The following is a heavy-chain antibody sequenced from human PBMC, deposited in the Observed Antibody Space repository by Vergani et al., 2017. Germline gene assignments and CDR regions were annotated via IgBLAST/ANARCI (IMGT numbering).Heavy chain of an antibody. J-gene: IGHJ6*02. CDR2: ISWNSGST. D-gene: IGHD3-10*01. Sequence: EVQLVESGGGLVQTGRSLRLSCAASGFTFDDYAMHWVRQAPGKGLEWVSGISWNSGSTGYADSVKGRFTISRDNAKNSLYLQMNSLRAEDTALYYCAKSDLGSGSYYYPYYYYGMDVWGQGTTVTVSS. V-gene: IGHV3-9*01. CDR3: AKSDLGSGSYYYPYYYYGMDV. CDR1: GFTFDDYA.